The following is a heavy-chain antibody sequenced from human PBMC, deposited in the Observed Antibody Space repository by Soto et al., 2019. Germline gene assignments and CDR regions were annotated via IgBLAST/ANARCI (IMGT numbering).Heavy chain of an antibody. J-gene: IGHJ4*02. CDR1: GFNFSIYG. D-gene: IGHD1-1*01. V-gene: IGHV3-33*01. CDR3: ARGRWVEEAYNYFDY. CDR2: IWYDGSNK. Sequence: GGSLRLSCEASGFNFSIYGMHWVRQAPGKGLEWVAVIWYDGSNKYYEDSVKGRFTISRDNSNNMLYLQMNGLRTEDTAVYYCARGRWVEEAYNYFDYWGQGT.